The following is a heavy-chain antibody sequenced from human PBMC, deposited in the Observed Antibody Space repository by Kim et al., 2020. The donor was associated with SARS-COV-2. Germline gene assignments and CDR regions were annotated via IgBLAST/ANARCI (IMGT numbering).Heavy chain of an antibody. D-gene: IGHD4-4*01. V-gene: IGHV3-48*03. Sequence: IYYGDSVRGRFTISRDNEQNSLYLQMYSLRAEDTAVYYCARGPNYSPFDYWGQGTLVTVSS. CDR2: I. CDR3: ARGPNYSPFDY. J-gene: IGHJ4*02.